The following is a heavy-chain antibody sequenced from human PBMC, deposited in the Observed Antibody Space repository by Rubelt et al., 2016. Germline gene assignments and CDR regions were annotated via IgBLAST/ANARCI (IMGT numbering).Heavy chain of an antibody. CDR3: ARQTVSTLWYFDL. CDR1: GGSISSSSYY. V-gene: IGHV4-39*01. CDR2: IYYSGST. J-gene: IGHJ2*01. Sequence: QLQLQESGPGLVKPSETLSLTCTVSGGSISSSSYYWGWIRQPPGKGLEWIGSIYYSGSTYYNPSLKSRCTISVCTCKNRFSPKLSLMAAAEAAVYYWARQTVSTLWYFDLWGRGTLGTVAS. D-gene: IGHD4-17*01.